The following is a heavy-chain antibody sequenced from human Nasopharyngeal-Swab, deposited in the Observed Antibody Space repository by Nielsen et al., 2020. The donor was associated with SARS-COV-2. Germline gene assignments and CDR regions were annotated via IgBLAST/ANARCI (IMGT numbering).Heavy chain of an antibody. D-gene: IGHD3-22*01. CDR2: LSGSGSTI. CDR3: ARGDDSSGFSITLDY. Sequence: SLKISCAASGFTFSSYEMNWVRQAPGKGLEWVSYLSGSGSTIYYADSVKGRFTISRDNAKNSLYLQMNSLRAEDTAVYYCARGDDSSGFSITLDYWGQGTLVTVSS. CDR1: GFTFSSYE. V-gene: IGHV3-48*03. J-gene: IGHJ4*02.